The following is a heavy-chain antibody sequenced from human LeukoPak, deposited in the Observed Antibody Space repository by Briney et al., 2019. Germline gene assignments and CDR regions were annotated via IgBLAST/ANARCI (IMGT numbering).Heavy chain of an antibody. Sequence: ASVKVSCKASGYTFTGYYMHWVRQAPGQGLEWMGWINPNSGGTNYAQRFQGRVTMTRDTSISTAYMELSRLRSDDTAVYYCARALYSSSGYSYYGMDVWGQGTTATVSS. J-gene: IGHJ6*02. CDR1: GYTFTGYY. CDR3: ARALYSSSGYSYYGMDV. CDR2: INPNSGGT. D-gene: IGHD6-6*01. V-gene: IGHV1-2*02.